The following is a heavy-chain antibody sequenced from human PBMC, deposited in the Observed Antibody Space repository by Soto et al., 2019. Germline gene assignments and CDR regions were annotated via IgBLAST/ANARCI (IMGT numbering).Heavy chain of an antibody. CDR1: GYTFTGYY. J-gene: IGHJ6*02. V-gene: IGHV1-2*02. D-gene: IGHD6-19*01. CDR3: ARDRQQQLHSGWYAQTALERYYYGMDV. CDR2: INPNSGGT. Sequence: ASVKVSCKASGYTFTGYYMHWVRQAPGQGLEWMGWINPNSGGTNDAQKFQGRVTMTRDTSISTAYMELSRLRADDTAVSYCARDRQQQLHSGWYAQTALERYYYGMDVWGQGTTVTVSS.